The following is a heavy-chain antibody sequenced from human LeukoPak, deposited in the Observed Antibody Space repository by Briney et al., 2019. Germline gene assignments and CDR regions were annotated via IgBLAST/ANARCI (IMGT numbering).Heavy chain of an antibody. Sequence: TSETLSLTCTVSGYSISSGYYWGWIRQPPGKGLEWIGYIYYSGSTNYNPSLKSRVTISVDTSKNQFSLKLSSVTAADTAVYYCARERSSGYSTDAFDIWGQGTMVTVSS. CDR1: GYSISSGYY. J-gene: IGHJ3*02. CDR3: ARERSSGYSTDAFDI. D-gene: IGHD3-22*01. V-gene: IGHV4-61*01. CDR2: IYYSGST.